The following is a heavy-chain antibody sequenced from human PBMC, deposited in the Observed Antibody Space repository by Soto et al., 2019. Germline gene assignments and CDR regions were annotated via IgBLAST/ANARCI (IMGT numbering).Heavy chain of an antibody. CDR2: ISGSGGST. J-gene: IGHJ4*02. Sequence: PGGSLKLSCAAPGFTFTNYAVTWVSQAPGKGLEWVSTISGSGGSTYYADSVKGRFTISRDNSKNTLYLQINSLRAEDTAVYYCAKDQGSSWYEIDYWGQGP. V-gene: IGHV3-23*01. CDR1: GFTFTNYA. D-gene: IGHD6-13*01. CDR3: AKDQGSSWYEIDY.